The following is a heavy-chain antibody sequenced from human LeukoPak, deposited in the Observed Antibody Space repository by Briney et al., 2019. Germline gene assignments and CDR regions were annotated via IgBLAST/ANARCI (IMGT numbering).Heavy chain of an antibody. Sequence: GGSLRLSCAASGFTFSSHWMSWVRQAPGKGLEWVANIKQDGSEKYSVDSVKGRFTISRDNAKNSLYMQMNSLRAEDTAVYYCARVMSASVWRTYGSYYYYYYTDVWGKGTTVTVSS. J-gene: IGHJ6*03. V-gene: IGHV3-7*01. D-gene: IGHD3-16*01. CDR3: ARVMSASVWRTYGSYYYYYYTDV. CDR1: GFTFSSHW. CDR2: IKQDGSEK.